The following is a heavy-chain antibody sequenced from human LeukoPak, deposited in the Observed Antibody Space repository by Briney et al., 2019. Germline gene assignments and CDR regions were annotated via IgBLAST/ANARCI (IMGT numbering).Heavy chain of an antibody. CDR1: GGSISSYY. V-gene: IGHV4-59*12. CDR2: IYYSGST. J-gene: IGHJ4*02. Sequence: SETLSLTCTVSGGSISSYYWSWIRQPPGKGLEWIGYIYYSGSTNYNPSLKSRVTISVDTSKNQFSLELSSVTAADTAVYYCATNLYDYVWGSYRYTGRYFDYWGQGTLVTVSS. D-gene: IGHD3-16*02. CDR3: ATNLYDYVWGSYRYTGRYFDY.